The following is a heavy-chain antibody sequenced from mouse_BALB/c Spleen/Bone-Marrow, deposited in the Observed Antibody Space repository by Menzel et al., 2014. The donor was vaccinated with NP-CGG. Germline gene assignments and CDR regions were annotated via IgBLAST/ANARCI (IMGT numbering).Heavy chain of an antibody. CDR2: INPGGGGT. Sequence: ESGAELVRPGTSVKVSCKASGYAFTNYLIGWVKQRPGQGLEWIGVINPGGGGTNYNEKFKGKATLTAGKSSSTAYMQLSSLTSDDSAVYFCARWDYAMDYWGQGTSVTVSS. V-gene: IGHV1-54*01. J-gene: IGHJ4*01. CDR1: GYAFTNYL. CDR3: ARWDYAMDY.